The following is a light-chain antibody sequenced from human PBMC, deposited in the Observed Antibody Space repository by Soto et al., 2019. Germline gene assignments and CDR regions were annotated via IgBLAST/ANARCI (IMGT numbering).Light chain of an antibody. CDR1: QSLVHENGNTY. CDR3: MQATHFPRT. V-gene: IGKV2-24*01. J-gene: IGKJ1*01. Sequence: DVVMTQTPLSSPVTPGQPASISCRSSQSLVHENGNTYLSWFHQRPGQPPRLLIYRSSNRFSGVPDRFSGSGAGTDFTLKISRVEAEDVGVYYCMQATHFPRTFGQGTKVDIK. CDR2: RSS.